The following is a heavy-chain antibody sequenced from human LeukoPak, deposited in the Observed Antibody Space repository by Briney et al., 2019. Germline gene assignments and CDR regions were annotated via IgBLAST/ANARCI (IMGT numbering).Heavy chain of an antibody. CDR1: GGSISSYY. CDR3: ARESGSYSYYYYGMDV. CDR2: IYTSGST. D-gene: IGHD1-26*01. J-gene: IGHJ6*02. Sequence: SETLSLTCTVSGGSISSYYWSWIRQPAGKGLEWIGRIYTSGSTNYNPSLKSRVTMSVDTSKNQFSLKLSSVTAADTAVYYCARESGSYSYYYYGMDVWGQGTMVTVSS. V-gene: IGHV4-4*07.